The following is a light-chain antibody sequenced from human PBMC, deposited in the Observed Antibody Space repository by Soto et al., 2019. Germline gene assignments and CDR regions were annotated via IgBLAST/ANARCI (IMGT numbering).Light chain of an antibody. CDR3: QHANSFPLS. Sequence: DIQMTQSPSSVAASVGDRVTITCRASQGISRWLAWYQQKPGKAPHLLISAAFILQSGVPSRLSGTEPGTDFTPTITSLQTNAFATSYYQHANSFPLSSGQGTRLVSK. CDR1: QGISRW. J-gene: IGKJ5*01. CDR2: AAF. V-gene: IGKV1-12*01.